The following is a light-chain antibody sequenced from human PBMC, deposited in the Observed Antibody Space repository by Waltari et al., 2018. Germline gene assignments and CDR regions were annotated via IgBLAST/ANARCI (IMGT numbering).Light chain of an antibody. J-gene: IGKJ4*01. CDR3: QQGHSLPLT. V-gene: IGKV1-12*01. Sequence: DIQMTQSPSSVSASVGDRVTNTCRASRDISSWLAWYQQKTGTAPKLLIYAVSRLQSGVPSRFSGCGSGTYVTLIISSLQPEDFAIYYCQQGHSLPLTFGGGTKVEIK. CDR2: AVS. CDR1: RDISSW.